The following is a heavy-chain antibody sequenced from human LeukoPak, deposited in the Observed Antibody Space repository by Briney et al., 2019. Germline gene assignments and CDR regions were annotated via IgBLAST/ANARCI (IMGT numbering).Heavy chain of an antibody. Sequence: AAVKVSCKGPAYTFTEHYVHWVRQAAGQGLEWVEWFNPSSGGAGCAQNFQGSFTMTRETSICTAYMQLTRLSSDDTAIYYCAIKRIRGNPFDFWGEGTLVSVST. CDR3: AIKRIRGNPFDF. CDR1: AYTFTEHY. CDR2: FNPSSGGA. V-gene: IGHV1-2*02. D-gene: IGHD2/OR15-2a*01. J-gene: IGHJ4*02.